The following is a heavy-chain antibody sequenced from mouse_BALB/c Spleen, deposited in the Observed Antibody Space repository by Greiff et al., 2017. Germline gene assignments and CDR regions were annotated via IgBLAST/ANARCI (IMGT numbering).Heavy chain of an antibody. Sequence: EVKLVESGAELVKPGASVKLSCTASGFYIKDTYMHWVKQRPEQGLEWIGRIDPANGNTKYDPKFQGKATITADTSSNTAYLQLSSLTSEDTAVYYCAPVYYDYDGEFADWGQGTLVTVSA. V-gene: IGHV14-3*02. D-gene: IGHD2-4*01. CDR1: GFYIKDTY. CDR2: IDPANGNT. J-gene: IGHJ3*01. CDR3: APVYYDYDGEFAD.